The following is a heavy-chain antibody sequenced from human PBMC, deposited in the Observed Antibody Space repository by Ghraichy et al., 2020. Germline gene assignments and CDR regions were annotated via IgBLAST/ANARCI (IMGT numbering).Heavy chain of an antibody. Sequence: ASVKVSCKASGYTFTNYGINWMRQAPEQGPEWMGWINGYNGNTKTARKFQDRVTMTTDTSTSTAYMDLRSLRFDDTAMYYCAGQSRRVGIAIRPSASDIWGQGTMITVSA. V-gene: IGHV1-18*04. CDR3: AGQSRRVGIAIRPSASDI. J-gene: IGHJ3*02. D-gene: IGHD2-21*01. CDR2: INGYNGNT. CDR1: GYTFTNYG.